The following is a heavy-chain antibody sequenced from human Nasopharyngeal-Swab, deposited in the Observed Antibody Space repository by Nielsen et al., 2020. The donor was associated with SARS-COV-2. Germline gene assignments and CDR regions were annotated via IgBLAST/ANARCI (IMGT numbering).Heavy chain of an antibody. V-gene: IGHV4-59*11. J-gene: IGHJ4*02. CDR3: ARGPYSRSSLWVH. CDR2: IYSTEIT. D-gene: IGHD6-6*01. Sequence: SETLSLTCTVSGGSIVSHYWNWIRLSPGKGLEWIGYIYSTEITKYNPSLGSRVTMSGDTSKNQVYLKLKSLTAADTAVCYCARGPYSRSSLWVHWGQGTLVTVSS. CDR1: GGSIVSHY.